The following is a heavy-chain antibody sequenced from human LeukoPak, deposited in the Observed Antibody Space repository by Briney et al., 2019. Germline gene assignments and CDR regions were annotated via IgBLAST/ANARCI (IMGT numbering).Heavy chain of an antibody. Sequence: PGGSLRLSCAASGLTFSDSYMSWIRQAPGKELEWVSYISSSGSTIYYTDSVKGRFTISRDNAKNSLYLQMNSLRAEDTAVYYCASSPVFGVVITFDYWGQGTLVTVSS. CDR2: ISSSGSTI. CDR1: GLTFSDSY. CDR3: ASSPVFGVVITFDY. V-gene: IGHV3-11*01. D-gene: IGHD3-3*01. J-gene: IGHJ4*02.